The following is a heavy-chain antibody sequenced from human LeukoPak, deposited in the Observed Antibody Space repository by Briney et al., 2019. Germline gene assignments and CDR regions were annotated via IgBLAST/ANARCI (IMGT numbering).Heavy chain of an antibody. D-gene: IGHD7-27*01. CDR3: ARIELGTFDY. V-gene: IGHV4-31*03. CDR1: GGSISSGGYY. Sequence: SETLSLTCTISGGSISSGGYYWSWIHQHPGKGLEWIGYIYYSGSTYYNPSLKSRVTISVDTSKNQFSLKLSSVTAADTAVYYCARIELGTFDYWGQGTLVTVSS. J-gene: IGHJ4*02. CDR2: IYYSGST.